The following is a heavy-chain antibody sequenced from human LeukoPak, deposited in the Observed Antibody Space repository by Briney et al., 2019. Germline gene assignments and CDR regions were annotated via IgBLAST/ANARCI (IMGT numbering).Heavy chain of an antibody. V-gene: IGHV3-53*01. CDR2: IYSDGGT. CDR1: GFTVSDSY. J-gene: IGHJ4*02. Sequence: GGSLRLSCAASGFTVSDSYMTWVRQPPGKGLEWVSLIYSDGGTFYADSVKGRFTISRDNSKNTLYLQMSSLRAEDTAVYYCARGGGYRYGCKYWGRGTLVTVYS. CDR3: ARGGGYRYGCKY. D-gene: IGHD5-18*01.